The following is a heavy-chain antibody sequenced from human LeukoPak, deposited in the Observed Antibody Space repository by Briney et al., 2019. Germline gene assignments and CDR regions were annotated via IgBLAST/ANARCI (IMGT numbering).Heavy chain of an antibody. V-gene: IGHV4-59*08. CDR2: IYYSGST. J-gene: IGHJ4*02. D-gene: IGHD3-10*01. CDR3: ARTRYYYNSRSYGAPYYFDY. CDR1: GDSITNYY. Sequence: PSDTLSLTCTISGDSITNYYWNWIRQPPGKGLEWIGYIYYSGSTNYNPSLKSRVTISVDTPKNQFSLKLSSVTATDTAVYYCARTRYYYNSRSYGAPYYFDYWGQGTLVTVSS.